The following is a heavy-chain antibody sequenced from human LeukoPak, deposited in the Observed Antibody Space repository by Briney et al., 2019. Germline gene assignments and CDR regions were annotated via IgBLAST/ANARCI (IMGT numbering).Heavy chain of an antibody. Sequence: GASLRLSCAASGFTFSSYAMSWVRQAPGKGLEWVSAISGSGGSTYYADSVKGRFTISRDNSKNTLYLQMNSLRAEDTAVYYCAKGLEKVVVASYLDYWGQGTLVTVSS. CDR3: AKGLEKVVVASYLDY. D-gene: IGHD3-22*01. V-gene: IGHV3-23*01. J-gene: IGHJ4*02. CDR2: ISGSGGST. CDR1: GFTFSSYA.